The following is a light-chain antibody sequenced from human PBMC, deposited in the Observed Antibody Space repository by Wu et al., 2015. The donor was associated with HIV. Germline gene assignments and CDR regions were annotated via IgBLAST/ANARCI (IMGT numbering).Light chain of an antibody. Sequence: DIVLTQSPGTLSLSPGGRATLSCRASQDIGTKYSAWYQQRPGQTPRLLIYGSSSRATGVSDRFSGSGSGTDFTLTIDRLEPEDFAVYYCQQYRISPHTFGQGTELDIK. CDR3: QQYRISPHT. V-gene: IGKV3-20*01. J-gene: IGKJ2*01. CDR1: QDIGTKY. CDR2: GSS.